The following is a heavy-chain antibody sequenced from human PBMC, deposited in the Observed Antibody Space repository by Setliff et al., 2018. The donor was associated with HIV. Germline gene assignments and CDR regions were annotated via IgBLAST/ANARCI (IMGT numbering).Heavy chain of an antibody. D-gene: IGHD3-9*01. CDR1: GYTLSELS. J-gene: IGHJ4*02. V-gene: IGHV1-3*01. CDR2: INAGNGNT. Sequence: ASVKVSCKASGYTLSELSMHWVRQAPGQRLEWMGWINAGNGNTKYSQKFQGRVTITRDTSASTAYMELSSLRSEDTAVYYCARDYDILTGYYRGSATGYFDYWGQGTLVTVSS. CDR3: ARDYDILTGYYRGSATGYFDY.